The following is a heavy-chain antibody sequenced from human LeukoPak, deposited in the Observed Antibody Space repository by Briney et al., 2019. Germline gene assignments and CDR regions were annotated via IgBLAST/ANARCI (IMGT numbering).Heavy chain of an antibody. CDR1: GYTFTGYY. J-gene: IGHJ3*02. CDR2: MNPNSGNT. Sequence: GASVKVSCKASGYTFTGYYMHWVRQAPGQGLEWMGWMNPNSGNTGYAQKFQGRVTITRNTSISTAYMELSSLRSEDTAVYYCARGIAALYDAFDIWGQGTMVTVSS. V-gene: IGHV1-8*03. D-gene: IGHD6-13*01. CDR3: ARGIAALYDAFDI.